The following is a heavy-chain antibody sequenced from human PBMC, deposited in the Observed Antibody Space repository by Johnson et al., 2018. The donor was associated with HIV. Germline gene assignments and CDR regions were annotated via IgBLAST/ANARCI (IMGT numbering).Heavy chain of an antibody. V-gene: IGHV3-7*01. CDR3: ARGLAADAFDI. Sequence: VQLVESGGGLVKPGGSLRLSCADSGFRLSDYYMSWIRQAPGKGLEWVANIKKDGSEKYYVDSVKGRFTISRDNAKNALYLQLNSLRAEDTAVNYCARGLAADAFDIWGQGTMFTVAS. CDR1: GFRLSDYY. J-gene: IGHJ3*02. D-gene: IGHD6-13*01. CDR2: IKKDGSEK.